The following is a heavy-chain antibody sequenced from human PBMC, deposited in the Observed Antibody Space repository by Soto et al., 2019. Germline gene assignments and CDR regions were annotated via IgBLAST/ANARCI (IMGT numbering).Heavy chain of an antibody. D-gene: IGHD3-22*01. J-gene: IGHJ4*02. CDR1: GFTFSSYA. CDR2: ISGSGGST. V-gene: IGHV3-23*01. CDR3: AKSYDSSGRFDY. Sequence: EVQLLESGGGLVQPGGSLRLSCAASGFTFSSYAMSWVRQAPGKGLEWVSAISGSGGSTYYADSVKGRFTISRDNSKNTLYLQMISLRAEDTAVYYCAKSYDSSGRFDYWGQGTLVTVSS.